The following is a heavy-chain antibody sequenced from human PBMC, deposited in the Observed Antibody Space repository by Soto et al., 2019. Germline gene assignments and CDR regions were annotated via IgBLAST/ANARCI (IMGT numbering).Heavy chain of an antibody. CDR2: IWYDGSNT. CDR1: GFTCSRYG. V-gene: IGHV3-33*01. CDR3: AGTRPPNYCHYGMEV. J-gene: IGHJ6*02. D-gene: IGHD2-8*01. Sequence: QVQLVESGGGGVQPGRSLRLSCAASGFTCSRYGMHWVRQAPGKGLEWVAVIWYDGSNTYYADSVKGRFTISRHNSKNTLYLQMNRLRAEGTAVYYCAGTRPPNYCHYGMEVWGQGTTVTVSS.